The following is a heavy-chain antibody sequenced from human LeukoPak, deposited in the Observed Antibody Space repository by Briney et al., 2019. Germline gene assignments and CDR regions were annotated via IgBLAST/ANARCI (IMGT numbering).Heavy chain of an antibody. Sequence: ALVKVSCKVSGYTLTELSMHWVRQAPGKGLEWMGGFDPEDGETIYAQKFQGRVTMTEDTSTDTAYMGLSSLRSEDTAVYYCATLYYYGSGSYRYWGQGTLVTVSS. D-gene: IGHD3-10*01. CDR2: FDPEDGET. CDR3: ATLYYYGSGSYRY. CDR1: GYTLTELS. V-gene: IGHV1-24*01. J-gene: IGHJ4*02.